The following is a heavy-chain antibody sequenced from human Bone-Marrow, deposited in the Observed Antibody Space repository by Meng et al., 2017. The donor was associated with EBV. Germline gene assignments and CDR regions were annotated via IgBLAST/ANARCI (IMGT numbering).Heavy chain of an antibody. D-gene: IGHD6-19*01. V-gene: IGHV1-2*02. CDR3: ARVSAGGIAVAGPAGGFDY. J-gene: IGHJ4*02. CDR2: INPNNGDT. Sequence: VQLGESGAEVKKPGASVKVSCKASGYTFISYFIHWVRQAPGQGLELMGWINPNNGDTKFAQKFQGRVTLTRDTSIRTAYMDLNRLGSDDTAVYYCARVSAGGIAVAGPAGGFDYWGQGTLVTVSS. CDR1: GYTFISYF.